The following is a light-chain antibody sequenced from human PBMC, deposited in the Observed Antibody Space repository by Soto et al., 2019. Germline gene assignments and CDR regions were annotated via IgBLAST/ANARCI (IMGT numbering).Light chain of an antibody. J-gene: IGKJ5*01. CDR2: GAS. V-gene: IGKV3-20*01. Sequence: EIVMTQSPATLSVSPGGTATLSCRASQSISDTVAWYQQKPGQAPRLLIYGASSRATGIPDRFSGSGSGTDFTRTISRLEPEDFAVYYCQQYGSSPFTFGQGTRLEIK. CDR3: QQYGSSPFT. CDR1: QSISDT.